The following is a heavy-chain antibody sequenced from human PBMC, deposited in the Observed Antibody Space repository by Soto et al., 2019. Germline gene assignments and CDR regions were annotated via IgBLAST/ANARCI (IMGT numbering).Heavy chain of an antibody. CDR2: IGSGSSDT. Sequence: LRLSYAASGFTFSDYYMSWIRQAPGKGLEWVSYIGSGSSDTNYADSVRGRFTISRDNAKNSLYLQMNSLRAEDTAVYYCAKDKHAHTVATSTGRIFDYWGQGTLVTVSS. V-gene: IGHV3-11*06. CDR3: AKDKHAHTVATSTGRIFDY. CDR1: GFTFSDYY. J-gene: IGHJ4*02. D-gene: IGHD5-12*01.